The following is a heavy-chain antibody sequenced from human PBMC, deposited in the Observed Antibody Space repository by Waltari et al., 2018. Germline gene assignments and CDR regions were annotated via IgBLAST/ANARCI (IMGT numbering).Heavy chain of an antibody. J-gene: IGHJ5*02. D-gene: IGHD6-19*01. CDR2: IIPIFGTA. Sequence: QVQLVQSGAEVKKPGSSVKVSCKASGGTFSSYAISWVRQAPGQGLEWMGRIIPIFGTANYAQKFQGRVTITADKSTSTAYMELSSLRSEDTAVYYCARDRHKYSSGWYKDSGWFDPWGQGTLVTVSS. CDR1: GGTFSSYA. CDR3: ARDRHKYSSGWYKDSGWFDP. V-gene: IGHV1-69*08.